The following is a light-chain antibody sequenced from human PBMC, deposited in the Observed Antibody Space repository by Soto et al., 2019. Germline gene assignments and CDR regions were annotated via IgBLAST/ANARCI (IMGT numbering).Light chain of an antibody. Sequence: EIGMTQYTATLSVSPGDRATLSCRASQGVRSDLAWYQQKAGQSPRLLIYGASTRAAETPARFSGSGSETEFTLTISSLQSEDFAVYYCQQYSKWPLTFGGGTNVDI. V-gene: IGKV3-15*01. CDR2: GAS. J-gene: IGKJ4*01. CDR1: QGVRSD. CDR3: QQYSKWPLT.